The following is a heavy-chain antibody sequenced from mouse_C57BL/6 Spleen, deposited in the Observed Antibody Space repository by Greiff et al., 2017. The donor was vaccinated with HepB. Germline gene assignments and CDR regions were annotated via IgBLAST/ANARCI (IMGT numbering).Heavy chain of an antibody. CDR1: GFTFSSYG. CDR3: ASHPLFFTTVVATDFDY. V-gene: IGHV5-6*01. CDR2: ISSGGSYT. Sequence: EVQVVESGGDLVKPGGSLKLSCAASGFTFSSYGMSWVRQTPDKRLEWVATISSGGSYTYYPDSVKGRFTISRDNAKNTLYLQMSSLKSEDTAMYYCASHPLFFTTVVATDFDYWGQGTTLTVSS. D-gene: IGHD1-1*01. J-gene: IGHJ2*01.